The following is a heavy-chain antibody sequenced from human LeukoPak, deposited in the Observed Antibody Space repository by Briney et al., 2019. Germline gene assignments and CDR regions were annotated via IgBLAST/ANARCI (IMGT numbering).Heavy chain of an antibody. CDR3: ARGQQLAY. CDR2: IKQDGSDK. J-gene: IGHJ4*02. CDR1: GFTLSSYW. D-gene: IGHD6-13*01. V-gene: IGHV3-7*04. Sequence: PGGSLRLSCAASGFTLSSYWMSWVRQAPGKGLEWVANIKQDGSDKYYVDSVKGRFTISRDSANNSLYLQMNSLRAEDTAVYYCARGQQLAYWGQGTLVTVSS.